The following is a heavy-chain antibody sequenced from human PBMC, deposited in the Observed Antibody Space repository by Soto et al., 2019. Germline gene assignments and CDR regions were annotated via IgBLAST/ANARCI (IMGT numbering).Heavy chain of an antibody. CDR3: AKDSTVVVTAIGSWYFDL. CDR2: ISYDGSNK. Sequence: QVQLVESGGGVVQPGRSLRLSCAASGFTFSSYGMHGVRQAPGKGLGWGAVISYDGSNKYYADSVKGRFTISRDNSKNTLYLQMNSLRAEDTAVYYCAKDSTVVVTAIGSWYFDLWGRGTLVTVSS. D-gene: IGHD2-21*02. J-gene: IGHJ2*01. CDR1: GFTFSSYG. V-gene: IGHV3-30*18.